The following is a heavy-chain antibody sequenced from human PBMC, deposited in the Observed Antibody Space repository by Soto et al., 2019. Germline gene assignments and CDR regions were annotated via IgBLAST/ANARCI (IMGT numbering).Heavy chain of an antibody. CDR3: AKDPGGHPPLYRFAP. J-gene: IGHJ5*02. CDR2: VYYTGDT. V-gene: IGHV4-59*01. D-gene: IGHD2-15*01. CDR1: GDSISTYY. Sequence: SETLSLTCTVSGDSISTYYWHWIRLPPGKGLEWIGYVYYTGDTNYNPSLKSRVTISLYTSKNQFSLKLSSVTAADTAVYYCAKDPGGHPPLYRFAPWGKGTLVTV.